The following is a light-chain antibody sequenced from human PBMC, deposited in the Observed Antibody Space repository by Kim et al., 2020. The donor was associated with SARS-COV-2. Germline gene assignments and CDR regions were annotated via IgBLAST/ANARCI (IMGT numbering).Light chain of an antibody. CDR1: RTY. J-gene: IGKJ1*01. V-gene: IGKV3-20*01. CDR3: HQYDSSPPT. Sequence: RTYLAWYQQIPGQPPRLLIYGAFSRATGIPDRFSGSGSGTDFTLTISRLEPEDFAVYYCHQYDSSPPTFGQGTKVDIK. CDR2: GAF.